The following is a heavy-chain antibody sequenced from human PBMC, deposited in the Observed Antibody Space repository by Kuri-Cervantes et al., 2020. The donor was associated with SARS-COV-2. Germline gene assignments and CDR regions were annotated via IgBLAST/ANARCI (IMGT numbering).Heavy chain of an antibody. V-gene: IGHV4-59*08. CDR2: IYHSGST. J-gene: IGHJ6*03. CDR3: ARHSQGYYYYYMDV. CDR1: GGSISSHY. Sequence: SETLSLTCTVSGGSISSHYWSWIRQPPGKGLEWIGSIYHSGSTYYNPSLKSRVTISVDTSKNQFSLKLSSVTAADTAAYYCARHSQGYYYYYMDVWGRGTTVTVSS.